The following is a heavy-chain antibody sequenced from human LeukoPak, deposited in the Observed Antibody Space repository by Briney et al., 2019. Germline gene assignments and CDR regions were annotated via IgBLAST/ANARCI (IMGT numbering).Heavy chain of an antibody. D-gene: IGHD6-19*01. CDR1: GFIFSSYG. CDR3: ARDSRGGWSGYFDF. Sequence: QTGGSLRLSCAASGFIFSSYGMYWVRQAPGKGLEWVAVIWHDGSAEFYADSVKGRFSISRDDSNNTVYLQMNSLRAEDTALYYCARDSRGGWSGYFDFWGQGTLVTVSS. V-gene: IGHV3-33*08. CDR2: IWHDGSAE. J-gene: IGHJ4*02.